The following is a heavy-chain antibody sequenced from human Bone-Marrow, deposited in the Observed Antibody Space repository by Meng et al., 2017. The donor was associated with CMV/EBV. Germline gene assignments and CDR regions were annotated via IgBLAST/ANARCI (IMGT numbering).Heavy chain of an antibody. CDR1: GFTLSAYY. CDR3: ARGGLWFGELLGVGNWFDP. J-gene: IGHJ5*02. CDR2: INPSGVST. D-gene: IGHD3-10*01. Sequence: ASVKVSCKASGFTLSAYYMHWVRQAPGQGLEWMGIINPSGVSTSYAQKFQGRVTMTRDTSTSIVYMELSSLRSEDTAVYYCARGGLWFGELLGVGNWFDPWGQGTLVTVSS. V-gene: IGHV1-46*01.